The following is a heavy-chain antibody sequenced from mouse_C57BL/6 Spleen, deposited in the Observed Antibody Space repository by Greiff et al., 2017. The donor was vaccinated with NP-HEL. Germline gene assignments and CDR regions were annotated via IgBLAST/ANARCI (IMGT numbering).Heavy chain of an antibody. CDR3: ARFYYGYEGDAMDY. CDR1: GYAFSSSW. V-gene: IGHV1-82*01. Sequence: QVHVQQSGPELVKPGASVKISCKASGYAFSSSWMNWVKQRPGKGLEWIGRIYPGDGDTNYNGKFKGKATLTADKSSSTAYMQLSSLTSEDSAVYFCARFYYGYEGDAMDYWGQGTSVTVSS. J-gene: IGHJ4*01. CDR2: IYPGDGDT. D-gene: IGHD2-2*01.